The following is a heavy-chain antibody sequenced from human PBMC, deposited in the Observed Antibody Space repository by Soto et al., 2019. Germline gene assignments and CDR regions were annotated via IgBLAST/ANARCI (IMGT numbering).Heavy chain of an antibody. CDR3: ARWGHEQLPTTTKYYFDY. CDR1: GGSFSGYY. J-gene: IGHJ4*02. CDR2: INHSGST. D-gene: IGHD6-13*01. V-gene: IGHV4-34*01. Sequence: SETLSLTCAVYGGSFSGYYWSWIRQPPGKGLEWIGEINHSGSTNYNPSLKSRVTISVDTSKNQFSLKLSSVTAADTAVYYCARWGHEQLPTTTKYYFDYWGQGTLVTVSS.